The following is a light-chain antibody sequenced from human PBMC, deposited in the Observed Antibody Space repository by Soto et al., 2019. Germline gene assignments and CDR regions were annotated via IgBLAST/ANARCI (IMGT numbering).Light chain of an antibody. V-gene: IGKV1-5*03. CDR1: QSISSW. CDR2: KAS. J-gene: IGKJ2*01. CDR3: QQYNSFSLT. Sequence: DIQMTQSPSTLSASVGDRVTITCRASQSISSWLAWYQQKPGKAPKLLIYKASSLESGVPSRFGGSGSGTEFTFTISSLQPDDFATYYCQQYNSFSLTFGRGTKLEI.